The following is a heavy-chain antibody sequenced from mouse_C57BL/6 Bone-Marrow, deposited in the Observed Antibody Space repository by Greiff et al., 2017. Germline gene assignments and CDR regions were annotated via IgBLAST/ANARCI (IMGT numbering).Heavy chain of an antibody. D-gene: IGHD1-1*01. CDR3: ARRYYYGSSYVVLYWYFDV. J-gene: IGHJ1*03. CDR1: GYTFTGYW. Sequence: QVQLQQSGAELMKPGASVKLSCKATGYTFTGYWIEWVKQRPGHGLEWIGEILPGSGSTNYNEKFKGKATFTADTSSNTAYMQLSSLTTEDSAIYYCARRYYYGSSYVVLYWYFDVWGTGTTVTVSS. CDR2: ILPGSGST. V-gene: IGHV1-9*01.